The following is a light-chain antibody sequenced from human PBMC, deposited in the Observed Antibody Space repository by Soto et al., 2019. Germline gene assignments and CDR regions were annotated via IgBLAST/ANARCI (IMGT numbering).Light chain of an antibody. Sequence: ESVLTQSPGTLSLSPGERATLSCRASQSVSSNSLAWYQQKRGQAPRLLIYGASSRATGTPDRFSGSESGTDFTLTISRLEPEDFAVYYCQQFGGSPPSWTFGQGTKVEI. CDR2: GAS. CDR1: QSVSSNS. V-gene: IGKV3-20*01. CDR3: QQFGGSPPSWT. J-gene: IGKJ1*01.